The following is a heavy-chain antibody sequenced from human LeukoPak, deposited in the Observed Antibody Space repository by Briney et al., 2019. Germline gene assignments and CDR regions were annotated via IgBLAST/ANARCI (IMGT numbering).Heavy chain of an antibody. CDR3: ARVYYYDSSAWGY. CDR1: GCSISSSSYY. Sequence: EASETLSLTCTVSGCSISSSSYYWGWIRQPPGKGLEWIGSIYYSGSTYYNPSLKSRVTISVDTSKNQFYLKLSSVTAADTAVYYCARVYYYDSSAWGYWGQGTLVTVSS. CDR2: IYYSGST. J-gene: IGHJ4*02. D-gene: IGHD3-22*01. V-gene: IGHV4-39*07.